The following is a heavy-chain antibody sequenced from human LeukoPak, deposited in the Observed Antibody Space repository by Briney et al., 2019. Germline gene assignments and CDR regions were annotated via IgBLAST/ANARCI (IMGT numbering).Heavy chain of an antibody. CDR3: ARLYYYDSSGDVDY. CDR1: GGSISSSSYY. D-gene: IGHD3-22*01. J-gene: IGHJ4*02. CDR2: IYYSGST. Sequence: SETLSLTCTVSGGSISSSSYYWGWIRQPRGKGLEWIGSIYYSGSTYYNPPLKSRVTISVDTSKNQFSLKLSSVTAADTAAYYCARLYYYDSSGDVDYWGQGTLATASA. V-gene: IGHV4-39*01.